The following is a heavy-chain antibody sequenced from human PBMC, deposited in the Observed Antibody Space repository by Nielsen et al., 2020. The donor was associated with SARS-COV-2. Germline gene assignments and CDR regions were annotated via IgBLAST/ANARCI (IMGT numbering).Heavy chain of an antibody. CDR2: IYYSGST. CDR3: ARDHYGDYLDY. J-gene: IGHJ4*02. D-gene: IGHD4-17*01. CDR1: GGSISSGGYY. V-gene: IGHV4-31*03. Sequence: LRLSCTVSGGSISSGGYYWSWIRQHPGKGLEWIGYIYYSGSTYYNPSLKSRVTISVDTSKNQFSLKLSSVTAADTAVYYCARDHYGDYLDYWGQGTLVTVSS.